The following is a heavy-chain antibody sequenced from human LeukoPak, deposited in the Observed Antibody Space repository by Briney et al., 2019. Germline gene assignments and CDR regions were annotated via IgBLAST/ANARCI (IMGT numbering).Heavy chain of an antibody. Sequence: ASVKVSCKASGYTFTSYGISWVRQAPGQGLEWMGWISAYNGNTNYAQKLQGRVTMTTDTSTSTAYMELRSLRSDDTAVYYCARDPPYYDILTGYYGPLGYYYGMDVWGQGTTVTVSS. CDR2: ISAYNGNT. V-gene: IGHV1-18*01. J-gene: IGHJ6*02. D-gene: IGHD3-9*01. CDR3: ARDPPYYDILTGYYGPLGYYYGMDV. CDR1: GYTFTSYG.